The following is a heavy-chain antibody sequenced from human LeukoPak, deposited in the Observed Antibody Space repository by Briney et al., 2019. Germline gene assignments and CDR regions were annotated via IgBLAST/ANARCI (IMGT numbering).Heavy chain of an antibody. V-gene: IGHV3-64D*06. CDR3: VKDDSYYYGSGSSND. CDR1: GFTFISYI. J-gene: IGHJ4*02. Sequence: GSLRLSCSASGFTFISYIMHWVRQAPGKGLEYVSAITSIGGSTYYADSVKGRFTISRDNSKNTLYLQMSSLRPEDTAVYYCVKDDSYYYGSGSSNDWGQGTLVTVSS. CDR2: ITSIGGST. D-gene: IGHD3-10*01.